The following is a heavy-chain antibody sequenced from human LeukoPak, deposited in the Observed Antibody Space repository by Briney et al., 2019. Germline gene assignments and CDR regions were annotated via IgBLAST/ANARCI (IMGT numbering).Heavy chain of an antibody. CDR2: IYTSGST. J-gene: IGHJ6*03. V-gene: IGHV4-61*02. CDR3: ARDRGSSPYYYYYMDV. Sequence: SETLYLTCTVSGGSISSGSYYWSWIRQPAGKGLEWIGRIYTSGSTNYNPSLKSRVTISVDTSKNQFSLKLSSVTAADTAVYYCARDRGSSPYYYYYMDVWGKGTTVTVSS. D-gene: IGHD6-6*01. CDR1: GGSISSGSYY.